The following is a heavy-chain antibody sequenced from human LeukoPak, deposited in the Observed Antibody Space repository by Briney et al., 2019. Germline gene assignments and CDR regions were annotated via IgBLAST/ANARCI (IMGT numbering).Heavy chain of an antibody. J-gene: IGHJ4*02. CDR2: IYPRDDST. V-gene: IGHV1-46*01. Sequence: GESLKISCKGSGYTFTSNYIHWVRQAPGQGLEWMGMIYPRDDSTSYAQKFQGRVTVTRDTSTSTVHMELSGLRSEDTAVYYCARDQEGFDYWGQGTLVTVSS. CDR3: ARDQEGFDY. CDR1: GYTFTSNY.